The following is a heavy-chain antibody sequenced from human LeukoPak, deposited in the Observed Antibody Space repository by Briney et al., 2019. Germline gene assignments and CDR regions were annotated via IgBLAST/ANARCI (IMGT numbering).Heavy chain of an antibody. Sequence: ASVKVSCKTSGYTFTNYAITWVRQAPGQGLEWMGWITTYNGNTNYARNLQGRVTMTTETSTSTAYMELRSLRSDDTAVYYCALISYCTTITCYYLDYWGRGTLVTVSS. CDR2: ITTYNGNT. CDR3: ALISYCTTITCYYLDY. V-gene: IGHV1-18*01. D-gene: IGHD2-8*01. J-gene: IGHJ4*02. CDR1: GYTFTNYA.